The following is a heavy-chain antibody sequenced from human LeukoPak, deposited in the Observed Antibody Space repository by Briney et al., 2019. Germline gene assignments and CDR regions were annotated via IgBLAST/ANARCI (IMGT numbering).Heavy chain of an antibody. Sequence: GGSLRLSCSVSGFTFSSYAMHWVRQAPGKGLEYVSAISSNGGSTYYADLVKGRFTISRDNSKNTLYLQMSSLRAEDAAVYYCVKDRVAAAGIYGMDVWGQGTTVTVSS. CDR2: ISSNGGST. V-gene: IGHV3-64D*09. D-gene: IGHD6-13*01. J-gene: IGHJ6*02. CDR1: GFTFSSYA. CDR3: VKDRVAAAGIYGMDV.